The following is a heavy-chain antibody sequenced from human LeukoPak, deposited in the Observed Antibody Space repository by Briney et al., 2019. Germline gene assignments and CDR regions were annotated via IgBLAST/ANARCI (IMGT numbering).Heavy chain of an antibody. D-gene: IGHD1-26*01. Sequence: SQTLSLTCTVSGGSISSGDYYWSWIRQPPGKGLEWIGYIYYSGSTYYNPSLRSRVTISVGTSKNQFSLKLSSVTAADTAVYYCARSEWELGALDIWGQGTMVTVSS. V-gene: IGHV4-30-4*08. CDR3: ARSEWELGALDI. J-gene: IGHJ3*02. CDR1: GGSISSGDYY. CDR2: IYYSGST.